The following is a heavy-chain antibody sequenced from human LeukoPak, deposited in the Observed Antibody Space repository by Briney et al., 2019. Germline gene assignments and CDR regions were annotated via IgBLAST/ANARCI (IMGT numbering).Heavy chain of an antibody. V-gene: IGHV1-24*01. Sequence: ASVKVSCKVSGYTLTELSMHWVRQAPGKGLEWMGGFDPEDGETIYAQKFQGRVTMTGDTSTDTAYMELSSLRSEDTAVYYCAKRWLGVRYFDYWGQGTLVTVSS. CDR2: FDPEDGET. J-gene: IGHJ4*02. CDR3: AKRWLGVRYFDY. D-gene: IGHD6-19*01. CDR1: GYTLTELS.